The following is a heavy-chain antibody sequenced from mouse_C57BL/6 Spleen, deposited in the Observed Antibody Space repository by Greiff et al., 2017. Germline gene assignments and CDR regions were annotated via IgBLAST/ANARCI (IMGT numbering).Heavy chain of an antibody. J-gene: IGHJ1*03. CDR2: ISSGGGYI. CDR3: TARGPHWYFDV. CDR1: GFTFSSYA. V-gene: IGHV5-9-1*02. Sequence: EVHLVESGAGFVKPGGSLKLSCAASGFTFSSYAMSWVRQTPEKGLEWVAYISSGGGYIYYADTVQGRFTISRANARHTLYLQKSSLKSADNTMVYYTARGPHWYFDVWGTGTTVTVSS.